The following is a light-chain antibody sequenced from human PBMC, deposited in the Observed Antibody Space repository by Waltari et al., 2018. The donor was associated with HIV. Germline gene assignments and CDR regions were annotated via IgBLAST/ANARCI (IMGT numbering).Light chain of an antibody. V-gene: IGKV3-20*01. CDR2: DAS. CDR1: QSVSSSY. J-gene: IGKJ2*03. CDR3: QQYGNAPDS. Sequence: EIVLTQSPGTLSLSPGERATLSCRASQSVSSSYLAWYQQKPGQAPRLLIYDASSRATGIPDRFSGSGSGTDFTLTISRLEPEDFAVYYCQQYGNAPDSFGQGTKLEIK.